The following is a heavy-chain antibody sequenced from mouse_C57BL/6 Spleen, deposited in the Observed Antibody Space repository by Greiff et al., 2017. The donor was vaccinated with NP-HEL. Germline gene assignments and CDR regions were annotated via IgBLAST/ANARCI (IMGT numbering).Heavy chain of an antibody. Sequence: DVKLQESGPGLVKPSQSLSLTCSVTGYSITSGYYWNWIRQFPGNKLEWMGYISYDGSNNYNPSLKNRISITRDTSKNQFFLKLNSVTTEDTATYYCACDNYGSSYEVPFAYWGQGTLVTVSA. J-gene: IGHJ3*01. CDR1: GYSITSGYY. D-gene: IGHD1-1*01. CDR2: ISYDGSN. CDR3: ACDNYGSSYEVPFAY. V-gene: IGHV3-6*01.